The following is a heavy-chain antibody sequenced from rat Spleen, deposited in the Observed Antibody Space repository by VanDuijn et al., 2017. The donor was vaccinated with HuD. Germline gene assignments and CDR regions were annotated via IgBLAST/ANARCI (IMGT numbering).Heavy chain of an antibody. J-gene: IGHJ3*01. CDR1: GFTFNNYG. D-gene: IGHD1-2*01. Sequence: EVQLVESGGGLVQPGRSLKLSCAASGFTFNNYGMAWVRQAPTKGLEWVATFSYDGFTTYYRDSVRGRFTISSDDAKSSLYLQMDSLRSGDTATYYCTTRPYYSSLNWFPYWGQGTLVTVSS. CDR3: TTRPYYSSLNWFPY. CDR2: FSYDGFTT. V-gene: IGHV5-29*01.